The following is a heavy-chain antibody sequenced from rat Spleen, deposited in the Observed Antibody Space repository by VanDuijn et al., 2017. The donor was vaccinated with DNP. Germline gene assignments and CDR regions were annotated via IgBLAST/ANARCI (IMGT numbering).Heavy chain of an antibody. CDR3: ARHAPLQLYEDY. CDR2: ISYAGDNA. V-gene: IGHV5-25*01. J-gene: IGHJ2*01. Sequence: EVQLVESGGNLVQPGRSLRPSCAASGFTFSDYYMARVRQLPTKGLEWVASISYAGDNAYYRESVKGRFTISRDNAKSRLYLQMNSLKSEDTATYYCARHAPLQLYEDYWGQGVMVTVSS. CDR1: GFTFSDYY. D-gene: IGHD3-2*01.